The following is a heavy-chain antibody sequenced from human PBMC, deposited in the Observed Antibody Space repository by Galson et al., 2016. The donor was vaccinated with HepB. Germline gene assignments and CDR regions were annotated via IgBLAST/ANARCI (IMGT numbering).Heavy chain of an antibody. CDR1: GFTVSSNY. V-gene: IGHV3-66*04. J-gene: IGHJ4*02. CDR3: AGHSAKDY. CDR2: INSGGGT. Sequence: SLRLSCAASGFTVSSNYMSWVRQAPGKGLEWVSVINSGGGTYYADSVKGRFTISRDSSKNTLYLQMNSLRAGDTAVYYCAGHSAKDYWGQGTLVTVSS.